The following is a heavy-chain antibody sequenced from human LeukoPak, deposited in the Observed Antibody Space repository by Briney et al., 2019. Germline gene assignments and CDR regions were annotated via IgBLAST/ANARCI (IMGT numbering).Heavy chain of an antibody. CDR1: GGSISSYY. V-gene: IGHV4-59*01. D-gene: IGHD1-26*01. Sequence: SETLSLTSTVSGGSISSYYWSWIRQPPGKGLEWIGYIYYSGSTNYNPSLKSRVTISVDTSKNQFSLKLSSVTAADTAVYYCARDRTTVGWFDPWGQGTLVTVSS. CDR3: ARDRTTVGWFDP. CDR2: IYYSGST. J-gene: IGHJ5*02.